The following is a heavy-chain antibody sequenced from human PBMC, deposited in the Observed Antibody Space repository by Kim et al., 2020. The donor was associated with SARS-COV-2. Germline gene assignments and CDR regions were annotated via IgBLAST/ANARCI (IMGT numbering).Heavy chain of an antibody. CDR3: ARGPARIVGATKFAY. D-gene: IGHD1-26*01. V-gene: IGHV4-34*01. Sequence: SETLSLTCAVYGGSFSGYYWSWIRQPPGKGLEWIGEINHSGSTNYNPSLKSRVTISVDTSKNQFSLKLSSVTAADTAVYYCARGPARIVGATKFAYWGQGTLGTVSS. CDR2: INHSGST. J-gene: IGHJ4*02. CDR1: GGSFSGYY.